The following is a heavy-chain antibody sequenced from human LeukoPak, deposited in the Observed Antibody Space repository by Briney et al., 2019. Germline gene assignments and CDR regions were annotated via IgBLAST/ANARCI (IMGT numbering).Heavy chain of an antibody. J-gene: IGHJ4*02. D-gene: IGHD3-22*01. V-gene: IGHV5-51*01. Sequence: GESLKISCLGSGYNFSNYWIGWVRQMPGKGLEWMGIIYPGDSDTRYSPSFQGQVTISADKSISTAYLQWSSLKAPDTAMYYCATLRSGYYYDYFDYWGQGTLVTVSS. CDR2: IYPGDSDT. CDR1: GYNFSNYW. CDR3: ATLRSGYYYDYFDY.